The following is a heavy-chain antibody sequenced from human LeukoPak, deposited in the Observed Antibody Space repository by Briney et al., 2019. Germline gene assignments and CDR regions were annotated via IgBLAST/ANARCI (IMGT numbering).Heavy chain of an antibody. CDR1: GGSFSGYY. CDR2: INHSGST. CDR3: ARVVADFWSGYYMSRDYYFDY. D-gene: IGHD3-3*01. V-gene: IGHV4-34*01. Sequence: SETLSLTCAVYGGSFSGYYWSWIRQPPGMGLEWIGEINHSGSTNYNPSLKSRVTISVDTSKNQFSLKLSSVTAADTAVYYCARVVADFWSGYYMSRDYYFDYWGQGTLVTVSS. J-gene: IGHJ4*02.